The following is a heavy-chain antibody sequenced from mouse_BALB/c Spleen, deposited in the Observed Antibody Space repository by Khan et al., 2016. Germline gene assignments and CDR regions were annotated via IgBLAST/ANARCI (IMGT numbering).Heavy chain of an antibody. CDR3: VRYVYDY. CDR1: GFTFNTYA. J-gene: IGHJ2*01. CDR2: IRSKSNNYET. V-gene: IGHV10-1*02. D-gene: IGHD2-10*02. Sequence: EVQLVESGGGLVQPKGSLKLSCAASGFTFNTYAMNWVRQAPGKGLEWVARIRSKSNNYETYYAESVKDRFTISRDDSQSMHYMQMNNLKNEDTXMYYCVRYVYDYCVHGTTLPVSS.